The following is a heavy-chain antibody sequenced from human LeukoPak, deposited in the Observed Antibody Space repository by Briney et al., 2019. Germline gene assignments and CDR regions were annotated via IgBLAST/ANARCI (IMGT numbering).Heavy chain of an antibody. Sequence: PSETLSLTCAVYGGSFSGYYWSWIRQPPGKGLKWIGEINHSGSTNYNPSLKSRVTISVDTSKNQFSLKLSSVTAADTAVYYCARGNSRCFGVVIREHNWFDPWGQGTLVTVSS. D-gene: IGHD3-3*01. CDR3: ARGNSRCFGVVIREHNWFDP. J-gene: IGHJ5*02. CDR1: GGSFSGYY. V-gene: IGHV4-34*01. CDR2: INHSGST.